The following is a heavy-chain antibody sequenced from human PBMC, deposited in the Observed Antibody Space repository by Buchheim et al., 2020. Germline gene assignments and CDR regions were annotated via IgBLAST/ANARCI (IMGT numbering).Heavy chain of an antibody. D-gene: IGHD3-3*01. CDR1: GGSVSSGSYY. V-gene: IGHV4-61*01. Sequence: QVQLQESGPGLVKPSETLSLTCTVSGGSVSSGSYYWSWIRQPPGKGLEWIGYIYYSGSTNYNPSLKSRVTISVDTSKNQFSLKLSSVTAADTAVYYCARGDRPFYDFWSGYPFDYWGQGTL. CDR3: ARGDRPFYDFWSGYPFDY. J-gene: IGHJ4*02. CDR2: IYYSGST.